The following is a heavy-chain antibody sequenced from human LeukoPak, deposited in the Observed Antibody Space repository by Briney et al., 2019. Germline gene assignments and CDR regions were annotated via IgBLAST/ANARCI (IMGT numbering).Heavy chain of an antibody. CDR3: ARDQTVVTFDAFDI. CDR2: INPNSGGT. CDR1: GYTFTGYY. J-gene: IGHJ3*02. D-gene: IGHD4-23*01. V-gene: IGHV1-2*02. Sequence: ASVTVSCKASGYTFTGYYMHWVRQAPGQGLEWMGWINPNSGGTNYAQKFQGRVTMTRDTSISTAYMELSRLRSDDTAVYYCARDQTVVTFDAFDIWGQGTMVTVSS.